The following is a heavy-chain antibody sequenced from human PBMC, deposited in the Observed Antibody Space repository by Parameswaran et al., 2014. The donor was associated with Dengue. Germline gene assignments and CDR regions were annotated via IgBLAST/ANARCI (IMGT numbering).Heavy chain of an antibody. J-gene: IGHJ6*03. Sequence: QAGGSLRLSCEASGFTISTNYMSWVRQVPGRGLEWASVIYSGGTTYYADSVEGRFTISRDYSKNTLNLQMKSLRAEDTAVYYCARESCSSSNCYNNQHSYMDVWGKGTTVTVSS. CDR1: GFTISTNY. D-gene: IGHD2-2*02. CDR2: IYSGGTT. V-gene: IGHV3-53*01. CDR3: ARESCSSSNCYNNQHSYMDV.